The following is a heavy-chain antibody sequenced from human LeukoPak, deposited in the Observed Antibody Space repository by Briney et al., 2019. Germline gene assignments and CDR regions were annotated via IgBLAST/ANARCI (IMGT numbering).Heavy chain of an antibody. CDR2: VFDSGRT. CDR3: TTIKRGNIFGYFDF. D-gene: IGHD5-18*01. V-gene: IGHV4-59*01. Sequence: SETLSLTCTVSGGSMTTNHWNWLRQTPGKGLEWIGYVFDSGRTKENPSLKSRVTLSADTSKNQLSLRLSSVTAADTAVYYCTTIKRGNIFGYFDFWGQGILVTVSS. CDR1: GGSMTTNH. J-gene: IGHJ4*02.